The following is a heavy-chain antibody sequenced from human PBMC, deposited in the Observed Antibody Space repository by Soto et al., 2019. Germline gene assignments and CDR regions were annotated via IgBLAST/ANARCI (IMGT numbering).Heavy chain of an antibody. CDR3: ASPPRATVTDNIFDF. CDR1: GINFRSFA. J-gene: IGHJ4*02. Sequence: EVHLSESGGGVTQPGGSLRLSCEAPGINFRSFAMSWVRQAPGKGLQWVASISNNADATYYADSVKGRFHISRDNSKNTLYLQMSSLRAEDTAVYYCASPPRATVTDNIFDFWGPGTLVTVSS. V-gene: IGHV3-23*01. CDR2: ISNNADAT. D-gene: IGHD4-17*01.